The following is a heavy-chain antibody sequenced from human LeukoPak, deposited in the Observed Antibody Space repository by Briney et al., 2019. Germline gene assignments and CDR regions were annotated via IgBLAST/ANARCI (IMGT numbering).Heavy chain of an antibody. Sequence: ASVKVSCKASGYTFSSYAMNWVRQAPGQGLEWMGLINTNTGNPAYSQGFTGRFVFSLDTSDSTASLQISSLKAEDTAVYYCARVDSSGYHGYNFDYWGQGTLVTVSS. V-gene: IGHV7-4-1*02. D-gene: IGHD3-22*01. CDR2: INTNTGNP. CDR3: ARVDSSGYHGYNFDY. CDR1: GYTFSSYA. J-gene: IGHJ4*02.